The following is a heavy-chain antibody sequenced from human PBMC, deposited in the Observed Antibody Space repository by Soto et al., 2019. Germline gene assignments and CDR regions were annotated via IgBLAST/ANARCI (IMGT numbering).Heavy chain of an antibody. CDR3: AKGDYYDYYGMDV. J-gene: IGHJ6*02. CDR2: ISGSGGST. Sequence: EVQLLESGGGLVRPGGSLRLSCAASGFTFSSYAMTWVRQAPGKGLEWVSTISGSGGSTYYADSVKGRFTISRDNSKNTLYLQMNSLRAEDTAVYYCAKGDYYDYYGMDVWGQGTTVTVSS. CDR1: GFTFSSYA. V-gene: IGHV3-23*01. D-gene: IGHD2-21*02.